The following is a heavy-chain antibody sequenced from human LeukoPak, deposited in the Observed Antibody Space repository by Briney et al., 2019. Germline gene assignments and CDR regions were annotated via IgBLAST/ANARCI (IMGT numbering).Heavy chain of an antibody. Sequence: SVKVSCKASGGTFSSYAISWVRQAPGQGLEWMGGIIPIFGTANYAQKFQGRVTITAVESTSTAYMELSSLRSEDTAVYYCARGLYSSSWFDPWGQGTLVTVSS. CDR3: ARGLYSSSWFDP. J-gene: IGHJ5*02. CDR2: IIPIFGTA. CDR1: GGTFSSYA. V-gene: IGHV1-69*01. D-gene: IGHD6-13*01.